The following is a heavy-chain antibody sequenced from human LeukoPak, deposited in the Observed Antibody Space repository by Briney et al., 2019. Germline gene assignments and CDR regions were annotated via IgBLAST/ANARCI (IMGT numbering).Heavy chain of an antibody. CDR3: AREATGASYLTDAFDI. V-gene: IGHV1-69*05. Sequence: GASVKVSCKASGGTFSSYAISWVRQAPGQGLEWMGGIIPIFGTANYAQKFQGRVTITTDESTSTAYMELSSLRSEDTAVYYCAREATGASYLTDAFDIWGQGTMVTVSS. CDR2: IIPIFGTA. CDR1: GGTFSSYA. D-gene: IGHD7-27*01. J-gene: IGHJ3*02.